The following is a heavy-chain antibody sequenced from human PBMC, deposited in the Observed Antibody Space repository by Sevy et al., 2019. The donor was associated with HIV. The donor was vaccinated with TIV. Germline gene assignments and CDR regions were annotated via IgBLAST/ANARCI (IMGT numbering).Heavy chain of an antibody. CDR2: ISAFNGDR. J-gene: IGHJ4*02. Sequence: ASLKVSCKASGYTFTTYRISWVRQAPGQGLEWMGWISAFNGDRDYAQKFQGRLTMTTDTSTSTAYMELRSLRSDDTAVYYCARAFCTGGSCYSLAYWGQGTLVTVSS. V-gene: IGHV1-18*01. CDR1: GYTFTTYR. CDR3: ARAFCTGGSCYSLAY. D-gene: IGHD2-15*01.